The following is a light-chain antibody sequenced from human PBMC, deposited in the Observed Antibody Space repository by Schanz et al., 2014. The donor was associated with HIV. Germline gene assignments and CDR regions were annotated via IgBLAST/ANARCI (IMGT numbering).Light chain of an antibody. CDR2: DAS. V-gene: IGKV3-11*01. J-gene: IGKJ4*01. CDR3: QQRSNWPPA. CDR1: QSVSTY. Sequence: EIVLTQSPGTLSLSPGERATLSCRASQSVSTYLAWYQQKPGQSPRLLIYDASNRATGIPPRFSGSGSGTDFTLPISSLQSEDFAVYYCQQRSNWPPAFGGGTKVEIK.